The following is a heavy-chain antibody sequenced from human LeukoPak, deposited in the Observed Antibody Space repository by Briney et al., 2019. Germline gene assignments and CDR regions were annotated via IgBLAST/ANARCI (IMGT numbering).Heavy chain of an antibody. CDR3: ARVGMALRAFDM. J-gene: IGHJ3*02. D-gene: IGHD5-24*01. V-gene: IGHV4-4*02. CDR2: IYRSGIT. Sequence: SGTLSLTCAVSGGSISSSNWWSWVRQPPGKGPEWIEEIYRSGITNYNPSLKSRATMSVDTSKNQSSLKLRSVTAEDTAVYYCARVGMALRAFDMCGQGTMLTVSS. CDR1: GGSISSSNW.